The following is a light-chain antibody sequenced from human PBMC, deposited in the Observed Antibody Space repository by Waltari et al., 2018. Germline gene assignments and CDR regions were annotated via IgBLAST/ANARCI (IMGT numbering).Light chain of an antibody. CDR2: DAT. CDR1: QTVYNY. V-gene: IGKV3-11*01. Sequence: DIVMTQSPTTLSLSPGERVTLSCRASQTVYNYLAWYQQKAGQAPRLLIYDATKRATGVPARFSGSGFGADFTLTISSLEPEDFVVYYCQQRKSGPFTFGGGSRVDIK. J-gene: IGKJ4*01. CDR3: QQRKSGPFT.